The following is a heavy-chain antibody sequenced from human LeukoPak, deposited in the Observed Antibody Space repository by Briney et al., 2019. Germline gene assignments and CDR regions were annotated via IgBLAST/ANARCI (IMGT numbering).Heavy chain of an antibody. V-gene: IGHV3-9*01. CDR2: ISWNSGSI. J-gene: IGHJ6*02. D-gene: IGHD3-9*01. CDR3: AKDGGFDWLSHYGMDV. CDR1: GFTFDDYA. Sequence: GGSLRLSCAASGFTFDDYAMHWVRQAPGKGLEWVSGISWNSGSIGYADSVKGRFTISRDNAKNSLYLQMNSLRAEGTALYYCAKDGGFDWLSHYGMDVWGQGTTVTVSS.